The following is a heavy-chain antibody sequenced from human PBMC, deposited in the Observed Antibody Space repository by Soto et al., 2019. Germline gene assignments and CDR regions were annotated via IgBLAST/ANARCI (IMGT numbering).Heavy chain of an antibody. J-gene: IGHJ6*03. Sequence: ASVKVSCKASGYTFTSYDINWVRQATGQGLEWMGWMNPNSGNTGYAQKFQGRVTMTRNTSISTAYMELSSLRSEDTAVYYCASFTPYSNLDEYYYYMEVGGKGTTVTVPS. CDR1: GYTFTSYD. D-gene: IGHD4-4*01. CDR3: ASFTPYSNLDEYYYYMEV. CDR2: MNPNSGNT. V-gene: IGHV1-8*01.